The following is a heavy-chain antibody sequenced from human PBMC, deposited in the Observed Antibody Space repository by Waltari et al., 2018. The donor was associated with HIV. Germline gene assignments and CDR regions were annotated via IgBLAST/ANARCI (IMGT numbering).Heavy chain of an antibody. Sequence: QLHLQESGPGPVKPSQTLSLTCAVSGDSISSSTHYWGWIRQPPGTGLEWIGALFYGGDTYYNPSLQGRVTMSVDTSENQFSLRLNSVTATDTAMYYCTRLTGLSQADFWGRGTLVTVSS. V-gene: IGHV4-39*01. J-gene: IGHJ4*02. D-gene: IGHD2-8*01. CDR3: TRLTGLSQADF. CDR1: GDSISSSTHY. CDR2: LFYGGDT.